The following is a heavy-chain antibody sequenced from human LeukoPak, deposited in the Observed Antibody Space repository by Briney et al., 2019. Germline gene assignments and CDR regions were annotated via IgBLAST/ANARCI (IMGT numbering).Heavy chain of an antibody. V-gene: IGHV4-31*03. CDR1: GGSISSGGYY. CDR2: IYYSGST. CDR3: ARGSRSSSGYYFDY. Sequence: SQTLSLTCTVSGGSISSGGYYWSWIRQHPGKGLEWIGYIYYSGSTYYNPSLKSRVTISVDTSKNQFSLKLSSVTAADTAVYYCARGSRSSSGYYFDYWGQGTLVTVSS. D-gene: IGHD6-6*01. J-gene: IGHJ4*02.